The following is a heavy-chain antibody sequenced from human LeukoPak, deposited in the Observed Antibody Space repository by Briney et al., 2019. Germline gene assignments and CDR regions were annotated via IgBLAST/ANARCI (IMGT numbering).Heavy chain of an antibody. V-gene: IGHV1-2*02. CDR1: GYTFTVYY. J-gene: IGHJ3*02. CDR3: ARGSAPLYGGAFDI. Sequence: GASVKVSCKASGYTFTVYYMHWVRQAPGQGLEWMGWINPNSGGTNYAQKFQGRVTMTRDTSISTAYMELSRLRSDDTAVYYCARGSAPLYGGAFDIWGQGTMVTVSS. D-gene: IGHD4-23*01. CDR2: INPNSGGT.